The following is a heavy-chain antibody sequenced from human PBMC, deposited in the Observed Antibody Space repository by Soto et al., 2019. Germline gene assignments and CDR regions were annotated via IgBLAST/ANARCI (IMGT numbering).Heavy chain of an antibody. V-gene: IGHV3-74*01. CDR1: GFTFNNYW. Sequence: PGGSLRLSCAASGFTFNNYWMYWVRQAPGKGLVWVSRINSDGSNTNYADSVKGRFTISRDNAKNTLYLQMYSLRAEDTAVYYCARVQGAHKYYYYYGMDVWGQGTRVTVSS. CDR3: ARVQGAHKYYYYYGMDV. J-gene: IGHJ6*02. CDR2: INSDGSNT.